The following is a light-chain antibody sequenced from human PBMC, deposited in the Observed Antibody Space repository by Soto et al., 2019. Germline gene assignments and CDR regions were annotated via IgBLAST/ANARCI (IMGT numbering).Light chain of an antibody. Sequence: QSALTQPRSVSGSPGQSVTISCTGTSSDVGGYNYVSWYQQHPGKAPKLRIYDVTERPSGVPDRFSGSKSGNTASLTISGLQDEDEADYYCCSYAGSYTLVVFGGGTKLTVL. V-gene: IGLV2-11*01. CDR1: SSDVGGYNY. CDR3: CSYAGSYTLVV. CDR2: DVT. J-gene: IGLJ2*01.